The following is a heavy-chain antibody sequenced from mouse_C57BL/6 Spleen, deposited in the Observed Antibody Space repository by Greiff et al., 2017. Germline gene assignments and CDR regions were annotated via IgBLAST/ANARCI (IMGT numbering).Heavy chain of an antibody. V-gene: IGHV14-4*01. CDR3: TFYYGNYRFAY. CDR1: GFNIKDDY. D-gene: IGHD2-1*01. Sequence: EVQLQQSGAELVRPGASVKLSCTASGFNIKDDYMPWVKQSPEKSLEWIGWIDPENGGTGYASKFQGKATITADTSSNTAYLQLSSLTSEDTAVYYCTFYYGNYRFAYWGQGTLVTVSA. CDR2: IDPENGGT. J-gene: IGHJ3*01.